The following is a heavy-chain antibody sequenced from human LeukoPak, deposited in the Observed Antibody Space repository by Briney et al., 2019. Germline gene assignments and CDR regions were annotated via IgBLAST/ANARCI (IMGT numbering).Heavy chain of an antibody. J-gene: IGHJ4*02. V-gene: IGHV3-53*01. CDR1: GFTVSSNY. CDR2: IYSGGST. CDR3: AKAPVTSCRGAFCYPFDY. D-gene: IGHD2-15*01. Sequence: GGSLRLSCAASGFTVSSNYMSWVRQAPGKGLEWVSVIYSGGSTYYADSVRGRFTISRDTSRSTLYLQMNSLRDEDAAVYYCAKAPVTSCRGAFCYPFDYWGQGTLVTVSS.